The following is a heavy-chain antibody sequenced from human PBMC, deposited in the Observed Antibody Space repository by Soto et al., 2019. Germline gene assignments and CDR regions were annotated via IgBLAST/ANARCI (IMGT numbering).Heavy chain of an antibody. CDR2: INGRGNYI. CDR1: GFTFSTYN. V-gene: IGHV3-21*01. D-gene: IGHD1-26*01. Sequence: EELLVESGGGLVKPGGSLRLSCAASGFTFSTYNMNWVRQAPGKGLEWVSSINGRGNYIYYTDAVKGRFTISRDNAKTSLYLQMNSLRAEDTAVYYCAREDGIVGATSAFDYWGQGTLVTVSS. J-gene: IGHJ4*02. CDR3: AREDGIVGATSAFDY.